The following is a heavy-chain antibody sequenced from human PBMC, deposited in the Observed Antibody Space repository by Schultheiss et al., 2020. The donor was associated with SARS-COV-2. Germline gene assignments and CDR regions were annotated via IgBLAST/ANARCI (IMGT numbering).Heavy chain of an antibody. J-gene: IGHJ4*02. CDR1: GASISGYY. V-gene: IGHV4-34*01. CDR3: ARGSYGTHAHFDY. D-gene: IGHD5-18*01. Sequence: SETLSLTCTVSGASISGYYWNWVRQPPGKGLEWIGEINHSGSTNYNPSLKSRVTISVDTSKNQFSLKLSSVTAADTAVYYCARGSYGTHAHFDYWGQGTLVTVSS. CDR2: INHSGST.